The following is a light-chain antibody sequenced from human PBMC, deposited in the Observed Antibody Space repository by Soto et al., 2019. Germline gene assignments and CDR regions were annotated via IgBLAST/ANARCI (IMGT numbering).Light chain of an antibody. CDR3: QVWDSRSDHVV. Sequence: SYELTQSPSVSVAPGQTARITCGGNNIGSKGVHWYRQRPGQAPVLVVYDDSDRPSGIPERFSGSNSGNTATLTISRVEAGDEADYYCQVWDSRSDHVVFGGGTKVTVL. J-gene: IGLJ2*01. CDR1: NIGSKG. CDR2: DDS. V-gene: IGLV3-21*02.